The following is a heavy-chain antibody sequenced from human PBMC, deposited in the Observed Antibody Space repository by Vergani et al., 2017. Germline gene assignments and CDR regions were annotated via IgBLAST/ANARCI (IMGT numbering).Heavy chain of an antibody. D-gene: IGHD3-9*01. CDR3: ARGDYGILTGYRY. CDR1: GYTFSNQY. Sequence: QVQVVQSGAEVKKSGASVKVSCKTFGYTFSNQYMHWVRQAPGQGLEGMGIINPSGGHTNYAQKFQGRVTMTRDRSTSTVYMEVSTLRSEDTAIYYCARGDYGILTGYRYWGQGTLVTVSA. CDR2: INPSGGHT. J-gene: IGHJ4*02. V-gene: IGHV1-46*03.